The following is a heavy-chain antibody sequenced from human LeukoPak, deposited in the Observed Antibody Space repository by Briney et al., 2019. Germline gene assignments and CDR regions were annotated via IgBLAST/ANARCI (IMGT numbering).Heavy chain of an antibody. V-gene: IGHV1-69*13. CDR1: GYTFTNYG. CDR3: ARLHGQYGSGSYHLDY. J-gene: IGHJ4*02. D-gene: IGHD3-10*01. CDR2: IIPIFGTA. Sequence: ASVRVSCKASGYTFTNYGISWVRQAPGQGLEWMGGIIPIFGTANYAQKFQGRVTITADESTSTAYMELSSLRSEDTAVYYCARLHGQYGSGSYHLDYWGQGTLVTVSS.